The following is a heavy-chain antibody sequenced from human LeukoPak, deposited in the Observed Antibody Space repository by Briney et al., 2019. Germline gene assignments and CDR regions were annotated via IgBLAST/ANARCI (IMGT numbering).Heavy chain of an antibody. D-gene: IGHD6-13*01. V-gene: IGHV1-18*01. CDR3: ARSGIAPRLYYYYGMDV. J-gene: IGHJ6*02. Sequence: GASVTVSCEASGYTFTSYGISWVRQAPGQGLEWMGWISAYNGNTNYAQKLQGRVTMTTDTSTSTAYMELRSLRSDDTAVYYCARSGIAPRLYYYYGMDVWGQGTTVTVSS. CDR2: ISAYNGNT. CDR1: GYTFTSYG.